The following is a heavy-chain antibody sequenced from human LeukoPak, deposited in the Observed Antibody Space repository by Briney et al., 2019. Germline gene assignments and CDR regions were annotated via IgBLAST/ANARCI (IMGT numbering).Heavy chain of an antibody. Sequence: PSETLSLTCAVSGYSISSGYYWGWIRQPPGKGLEWIGSIYHSGNTYYNPSLKSRVTISVDTSKNQFSLKLSSVTAADTAVYYCARVAVCSGGSCYSGWFDPWGQGTLVTVSS. J-gene: IGHJ5*02. CDR3: ARVAVCSGGSCYSGWFDP. D-gene: IGHD2-15*01. V-gene: IGHV4-38-2*01. CDR1: GYSISSGYY. CDR2: IYHSGNT.